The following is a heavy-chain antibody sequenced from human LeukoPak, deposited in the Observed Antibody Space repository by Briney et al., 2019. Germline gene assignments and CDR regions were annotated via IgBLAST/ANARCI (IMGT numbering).Heavy chain of an antibody. CDR3: ARVAPPRGPPSRYYYDSSGYRANYYFDY. V-gene: IGHV4-38-2*02. CDR2: IYHSGST. CDR1: GYSISSGYY. Sequence: SETLSLTCTVSGYSISSGYYWGWIRQPPGKGLEWIGSIYHSGSTYYNPSLKSRVTISVDTSKNQFSLKLSSVTAADTAVYYCARVAPPRGPPSRYYYDSSGYRANYYFDYWGQGTLVTVSS. J-gene: IGHJ4*02. D-gene: IGHD3-22*01.